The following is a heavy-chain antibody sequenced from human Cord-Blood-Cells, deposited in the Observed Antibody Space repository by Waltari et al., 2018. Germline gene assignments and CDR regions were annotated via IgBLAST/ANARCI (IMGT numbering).Heavy chain of an antibody. CDR1: GGSISSGGYY. Sequence: QVQLQESGPGLVKPSQTLSLTCTVSGGSISSGGYYWSWIRQHPGKGLDPIGYIYYSGSTDYNPSHKSRVTIAVDTAKNQCSLKLSSVTAADTAVYYCARGLRLLEWLFDYWGQGTLVTVSS. V-gene: IGHV4-31*03. CDR3: ARGLRLLEWLFDY. J-gene: IGHJ4*02. D-gene: IGHD3-3*01. CDR2: IYYSGST.